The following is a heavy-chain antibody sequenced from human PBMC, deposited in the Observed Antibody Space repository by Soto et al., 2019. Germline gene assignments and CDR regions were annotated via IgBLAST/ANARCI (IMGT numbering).Heavy chain of an antibody. CDR2: IWYDGSNK. CDR3: ARGGYYDRDYYGMDV. D-gene: IGHD3-22*01. Sequence: GGSLRLSCAASGFTFSSYGMHWVRQAPGKGLEWVAVIWYDGSNKYYADSVKGRFTISRDNSKNTLYLQMNSLRAEDTAVYYCARGGYYDRDYYGMDVWGQGTTVTVSS. V-gene: IGHV3-33*01. J-gene: IGHJ6*02. CDR1: GFTFSSYG.